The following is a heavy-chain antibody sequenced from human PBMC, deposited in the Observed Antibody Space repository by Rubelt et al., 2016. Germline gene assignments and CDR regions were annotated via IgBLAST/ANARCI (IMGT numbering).Heavy chain of an antibody. Sequence: QVQLQESGPGLVKPSETLSLTCTVSGGSISSYYWSWIRQPPGKGLEWIGYIYYSGSTNYNPSLKSRVTISVDTSKNQFSLKLSAVTAADTAVYYCARAAAARFDYWGQGTLVTVSS. J-gene: IGHJ4*02. CDR2: IYYSGST. CDR1: GGSISSYY. D-gene: IGHD6-13*01. V-gene: IGHV4-59*01. CDR3: ARAAAARFDY.